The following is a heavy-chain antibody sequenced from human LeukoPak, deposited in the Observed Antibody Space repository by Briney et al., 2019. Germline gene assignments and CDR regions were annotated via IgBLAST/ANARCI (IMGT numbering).Heavy chain of an antibody. D-gene: IGHD4-17*01. V-gene: IGHV3-15*01. J-gene: IGHJ4*02. Sequence: GGSLRLSCAASGFTFSNAWMSWVRQAPGKGLEWVGRIKSKTDGGTTDYAAPVKGRFTISRDDSKNTLYLQINSLKTEDTAVYYCTTFDYGDLNFDYWGQGTLVTVSS. CDR3: TTFDYGDLNFDY. CDR2: IKSKTDGGTT. CDR1: GFTFSNAW.